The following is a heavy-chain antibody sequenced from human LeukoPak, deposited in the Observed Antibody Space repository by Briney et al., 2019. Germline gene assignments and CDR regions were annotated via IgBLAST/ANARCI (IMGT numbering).Heavy chain of an antibody. CDR1: GFTFSDYY. V-gene: IGHV3-11*04. CDR3: AREAYNWNNRMVDY. CDR2: ISSSGSTI. D-gene: IGHD1/OR15-1a*01. Sequence: GGSLRLSCAASGFTFSDYYMSGIRQAPAKGLEWVSYISSSGSTIYYAESVKGRFTISRDNAKNSLYLQMNSLRAEDTAVYYCAREAYNWNNRMVDYWGQGTLVTVSS. J-gene: IGHJ4*02.